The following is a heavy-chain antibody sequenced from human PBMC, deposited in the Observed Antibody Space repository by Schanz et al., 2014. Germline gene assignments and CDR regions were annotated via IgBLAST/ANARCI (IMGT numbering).Heavy chain of an antibody. CDR2: IKSRSDGGTT. CDR3: STTPNFYASGTYSWFDP. Sequence: VQLVESGGGLVQPGGSLRLSCAASGFTVSSNYMSWVRQAPGKGLEWVGRIKSRSDGGTTDYAAPVKGRFIISRDDSRNTLYLQMSGLKTEDTAVYYCSTTPNFYASGTYSWFDPWGQGTRVTVSS. CDR1: GFTVSSNY. J-gene: IGHJ5*02. V-gene: IGHV3-15*01. D-gene: IGHD3-10*01.